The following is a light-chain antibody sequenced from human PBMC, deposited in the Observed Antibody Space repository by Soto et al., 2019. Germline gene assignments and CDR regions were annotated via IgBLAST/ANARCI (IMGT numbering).Light chain of an antibody. V-gene: IGKV3-20*01. Sequence: EVVLTQSPGTLSLSPGERGSLSCRASQSVSINYLAWYQEKPGQSPKLLIFGSSDRSTGIPDRFSGSGSGTDFTLTISRLEPEDFAVYYCQQYGSSPPYTFGQGTKLEIK. CDR1: QSVSINY. CDR3: QQYGSSPPYT. CDR2: GSS. J-gene: IGKJ2*01.